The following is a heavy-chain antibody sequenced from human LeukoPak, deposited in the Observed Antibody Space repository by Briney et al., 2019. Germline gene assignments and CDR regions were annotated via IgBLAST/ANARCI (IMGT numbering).Heavy chain of an antibody. Sequence: PSETLSLTCTVSGGSISGNYWSWIRQPPGKGLEWIGFVYYRGTTNYNPSLKSRVTISVDMSKSQFSLKLTSVTAADTAVYYCARLGDMATIGAYHYYAMDVWGQGTTVIVSS. CDR2: VYYRGTT. J-gene: IGHJ6*02. CDR3: ARLGDMATIGAYHYYAMDV. V-gene: IGHV4-59*01. D-gene: IGHD5-24*01. CDR1: GGSISGNY.